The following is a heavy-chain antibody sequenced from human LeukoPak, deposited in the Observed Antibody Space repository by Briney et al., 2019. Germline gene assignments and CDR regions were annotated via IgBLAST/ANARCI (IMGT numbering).Heavy chain of an antibody. CDR1: GFTVSSYA. CDR2: ISSNGGST. CDR3: ARGPGYCSGGSCYFGGFDY. J-gene: IGHJ4*02. V-gene: IGHV3-64*01. Sequence: PGGSLRLSCAASGFTVSSYAMHWVRQAPGKGLEYVSAISSNGGSTYYANSVKGRFTISRDNSKNTLYLQMGSLRAEDMAVYYCARGPGYCSGGSCYFGGFDYWGQGTLVTVSS. D-gene: IGHD2-15*01.